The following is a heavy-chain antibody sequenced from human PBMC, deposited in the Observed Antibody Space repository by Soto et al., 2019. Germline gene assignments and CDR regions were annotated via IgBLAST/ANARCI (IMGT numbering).Heavy chain of an antibody. CDR2: IYHSGST. CDR3: ARSASTVTTLDY. Sequence: SETLSLTCAVSGGSISSGGYSWSWIRQPPGKGLEWVGYIYHSGSTYYNPSLKSRVTISVDRSKNQFSLKLSSVTAADTAVYYCARSASTVTTLDYWGQGTLVTVSS. J-gene: IGHJ4*02. V-gene: IGHV4-30-2*01. CDR1: GGSISSGGYS. D-gene: IGHD1-1*01.